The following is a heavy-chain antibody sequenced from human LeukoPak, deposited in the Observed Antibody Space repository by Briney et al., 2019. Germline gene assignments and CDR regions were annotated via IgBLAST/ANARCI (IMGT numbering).Heavy chain of an antibody. CDR2: INPDGTTT. V-gene: IGHV3-74*01. D-gene: IGHD4-17*01. CDR1: GFTFSSYW. J-gene: IGHJ4*02. Sequence: GGSLRLSCAASGFTFSSYWMHWVRQPLGKGLVWVSRINPDGTTTNYADSVKGRFTISRDDAKNALYLQMNSLTVEDTALYYCVRIATVTTPDYWGQGTLVTVSS. CDR3: VRIATVTTPDY.